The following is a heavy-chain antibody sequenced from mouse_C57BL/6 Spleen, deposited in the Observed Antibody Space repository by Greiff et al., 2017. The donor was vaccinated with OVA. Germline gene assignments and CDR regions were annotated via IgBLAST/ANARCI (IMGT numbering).Heavy chain of an antibody. CDR2: ISSGGDYI. D-gene: IGHD1-1*01. Sequence: EVHLVESGEGLVKPGGSLKLSCAASGFTFSSYAMSWVRQTPEKRLEWVAYISSGGDYIYYADTVKGRFTISRDNARNTLYLQMSSLKSEDTAMYYCTREKYYGSSYDYWGQGTTLTVSS. J-gene: IGHJ2*01. CDR3: TREKYYGSSYDY. CDR1: GFTFSSYA. V-gene: IGHV5-9-1*02.